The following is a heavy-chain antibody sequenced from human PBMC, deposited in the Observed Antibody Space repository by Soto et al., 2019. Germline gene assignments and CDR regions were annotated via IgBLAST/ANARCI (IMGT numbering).Heavy chain of an antibody. CDR2: ISYDGSNK. CDR1: GFTFSSYA. CDR3: ARRNRWEKRGGSYYYYYGMDV. V-gene: IGHV3-30-3*01. J-gene: IGHJ6*02. Sequence: GESLKISCAASGFTFSSYAMHWVRQAPGKGLEWVAVISYDGSNKYYADSVKGRFTISRDNSKNTLYLQMNSLRAEDTAVYYCARRNRWEKRGGSYYYYYGMDVWGQGTTVTVSS. D-gene: IGHD1-26*01.